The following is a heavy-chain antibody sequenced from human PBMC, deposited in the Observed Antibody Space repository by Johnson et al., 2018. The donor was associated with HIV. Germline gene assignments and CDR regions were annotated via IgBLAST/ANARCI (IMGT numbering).Heavy chain of an antibody. Sequence: VQLVESGGGLVQPGGSLRLSCAASGFTFSSYWMSWVRQAPGKGLEWVANIKQDGSEKYYVDSVKGRFTISRDNAKNSLYLQMNSLRAEDTAVYYCASGVSSSLYSLYAFDVWVQGTMVTVSS. J-gene: IGHJ3*01. CDR3: ASGVSSSLYSLYAFDV. CDR2: IKQDGSEK. CDR1: GFTFSSYW. V-gene: IGHV3-7*05. D-gene: IGHD6-13*01.